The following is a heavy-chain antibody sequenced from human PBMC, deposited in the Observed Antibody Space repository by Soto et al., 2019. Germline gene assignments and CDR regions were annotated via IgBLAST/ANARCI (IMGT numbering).Heavy chain of an antibody. V-gene: IGHV1-2*04. D-gene: IGHD3-22*01. CDR2: INPNSGGT. J-gene: IGHJ6*02. Sequence: ASVKVSCKASGYTFTGYYMHWVRQAPGQGLEWIGWINPNSGGTNYAQKFQGWVTMTRDTSISTAYMELSRLRSDDTAVYYCARGSDYYDSSGYSAYYYYGMDVWGQGTTVTVSS. CDR1: GYTFTGYY. CDR3: ARGSDYYDSSGYSAYYYYGMDV.